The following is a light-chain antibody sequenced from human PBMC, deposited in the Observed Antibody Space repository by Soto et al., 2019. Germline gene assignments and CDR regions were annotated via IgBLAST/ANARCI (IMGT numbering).Light chain of an antibody. CDR3: QQHGSSPPIT. CDR2: GAS. V-gene: IGKV3-20*01. CDR1: QSVSSSY. Sequence: EIVLTQSPGTLSLSPGERATLSFSASQSVSSSYLAWYQQKPGQAPRLLIYGASSRATGIPDRFSGSGSGTDFTLTISRLEPEDFAVYYCQQHGSSPPITFGQGTRLEIK. J-gene: IGKJ5*01.